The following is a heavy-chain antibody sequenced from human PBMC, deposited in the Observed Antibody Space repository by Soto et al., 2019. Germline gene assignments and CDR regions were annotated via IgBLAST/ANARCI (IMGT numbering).Heavy chain of an antibody. CDR2: SIPIFGTA. J-gene: IGHJ6*02. CDR1: GGTFSSYA. Sequence: QVQLVQSGAEVKKPGSSVKVSCKASGGTFSSYAISWVRQAPGQGLEWMGGSIPIFGTANYAQKFQGRVTITADESTSTAYRELSSLRSEDTAVYYCARNPDTNYYYGMDVWGQGTTVTVSS. V-gene: IGHV1-69*12. CDR3: ARNPDTNYYYGMDV.